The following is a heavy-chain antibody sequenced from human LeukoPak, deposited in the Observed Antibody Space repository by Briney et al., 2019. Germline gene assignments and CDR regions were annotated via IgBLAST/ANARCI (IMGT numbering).Heavy chain of an antibody. V-gene: IGHV3-48*04. CDR2: ISSSSSTI. Sequence: GGSLRLSCAASGFTFSSYSMNWVRQAPGKGLEWVSYISSSSSTIYYADSVKGRFTISRDNAKNSLYLQMNSLRAEDTAVYYCARVAGDYYDSSGYYRGGYYYYGMDVWGQGTTVTVSS. D-gene: IGHD3-22*01. CDR3: ARVAGDYYDSSGYYRGGYYYYGMDV. J-gene: IGHJ6*02. CDR1: GFTFSSYS.